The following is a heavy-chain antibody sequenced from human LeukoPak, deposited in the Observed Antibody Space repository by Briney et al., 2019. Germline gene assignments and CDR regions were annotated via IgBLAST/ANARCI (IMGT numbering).Heavy chain of an antibody. D-gene: IGHD2-8*01. Sequence: PSASVKVSCKASGYTFTSYHMHWVRQAPGQGLEWMGIINPSGGSTSYAQKFQGRVSMTRDTSTSTVYMELSSLRSEDTAVYYCARDVGVAVYYLDVWGKGTTVTVSS. V-gene: IGHV1-46*01. J-gene: IGHJ6*03. CDR1: GYTFTSYH. CDR3: ARDVGVAVYYLDV. CDR2: INPSGGST.